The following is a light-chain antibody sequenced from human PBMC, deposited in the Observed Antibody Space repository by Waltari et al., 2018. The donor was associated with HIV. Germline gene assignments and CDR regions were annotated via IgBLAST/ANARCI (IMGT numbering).Light chain of an antibody. CDR3: QQYGSSPYT. V-gene: IGKV3-20*01. Sequence: EIVLTQSPGTLSLSPGERATLSCRASQSVSSSYLAWYQQQPGPAPRLLVTGASSRATGIPDRFSGSVSGTDFTLTISRLEPEDFAVYYCQQYGSSPYTFGQGTKLEIK. CDR2: GAS. CDR1: QSVSSSY. J-gene: IGKJ2*01.